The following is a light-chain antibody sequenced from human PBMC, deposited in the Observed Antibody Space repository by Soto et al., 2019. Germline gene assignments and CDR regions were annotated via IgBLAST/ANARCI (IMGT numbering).Light chain of an antibody. CDR3: QQYNNWLT. CDR2: GAS. Sequence: EVGMTQSPATLSVFPGERVTLSCRASESVGSNLAWYQQKPGQAPRLLIYGASTRATGVPARFSSSGSGTEFTLTISSLQSEAFALYYCQQYNNWLTFGGGTKVEIE. V-gene: IGKV3-15*01. CDR1: ESVGSN. J-gene: IGKJ4*01.